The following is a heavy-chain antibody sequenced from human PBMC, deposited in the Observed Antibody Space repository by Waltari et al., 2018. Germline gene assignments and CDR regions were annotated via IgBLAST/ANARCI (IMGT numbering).Heavy chain of an antibody. V-gene: IGHV4-38-2*02. CDR2: VYHSGAT. Sequence: QVKLQESGPGLVRPSETLSLTCLVSDQSIKRGFYWGWLRLPPGTGLEWIGSVYHSGATYYNPSLSSRVTISVDTSKNQVFLRLASVTAADTGMYYCARDHSTSWSHDAYDVWGPGTMVTVAS. D-gene: IGHD2-2*01. J-gene: IGHJ3*01. CDR1: DQSIKRGFY. CDR3: ARDHSTSWSHDAYDV.